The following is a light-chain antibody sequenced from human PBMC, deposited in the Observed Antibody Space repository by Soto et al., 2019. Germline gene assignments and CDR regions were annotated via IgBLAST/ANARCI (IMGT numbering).Light chain of an antibody. Sequence: EVVLKQSPGTLSLSPGERATLSCRTSQNVKSNSLGWYQQKPGQAPRLLIYGSTIRATGIPDRFSGSGSGTDFTLIISRLEPEDFAVYYCQQFGSPPQTFGQGTKLEIK. CDR3: QQFGSPPQT. CDR1: QNVKSNS. CDR2: GST. V-gene: IGKV3-20*01. J-gene: IGKJ2*01.